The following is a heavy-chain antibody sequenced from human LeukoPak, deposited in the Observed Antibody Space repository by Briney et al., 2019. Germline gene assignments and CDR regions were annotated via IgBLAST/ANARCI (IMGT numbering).Heavy chain of an antibody. V-gene: IGHV1-69*05. D-gene: IGHD3-22*01. CDR3: AREGYYDSSGYYGAEYFQH. CDR2: IIPIFGTA. CDR1: GYTFTSYD. Sequence: SVKVSCKASGYTFTSYDINWVRQAPGQGLEWMGRIIPIFGTANYAQKFQGRVTITTDESTSTAYMELSSLRSEDTAVYYCAREGYYDSSGYYGAEYFQHWGQGTLVTVSS. J-gene: IGHJ1*01.